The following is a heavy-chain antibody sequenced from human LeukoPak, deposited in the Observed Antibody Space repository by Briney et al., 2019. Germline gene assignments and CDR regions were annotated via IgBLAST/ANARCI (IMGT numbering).Heavy chain of an antibody. Sequence: GGSLRLSCAASGFTFSSYAMSWVRQAPGKGLEWVSGISGSGGSTYFADSVKGRFTISRDNSKNTLYLQMNSLRAEDTAVYYCAKEITMIVVVSFDYWGQGTLVTVSS. V-gene: IGHV3-23*01. CDR3: AKEITMIVVVSFDY. CDR2: ISGSGGST. CDR1: GFTFSSYA. D-gene: IGHD3-22*01. J-gene: IGHJ4*02.